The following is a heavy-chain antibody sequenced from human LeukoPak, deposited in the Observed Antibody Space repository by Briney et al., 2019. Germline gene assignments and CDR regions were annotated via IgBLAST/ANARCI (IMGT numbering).Heavy chain of an antibody. CDR1: GGSISGYY. CDR2: IYTSGST. Sequence: SETLSLTCTVSGGSISGYYWSWIRQPAGKGLECIGRIYTSGSTNYSPSLKSRVTMSVDTSKNQFSLNLSSVTAADTAVYYCARDSSRTFDYWGQGTLVTVSS. CDR3: ARDSSRTFDY. J-gene: IGHJ4*02. V-gene: IGHV4-4*07.